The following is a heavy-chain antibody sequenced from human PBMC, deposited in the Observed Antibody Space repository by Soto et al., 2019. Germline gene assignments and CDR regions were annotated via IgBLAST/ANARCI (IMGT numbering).Heavy chain of an antibody. V-gene: IGHV3-30-3*01. CDR3: ATHSSSWYGIDP. CDR1: GFTFSSYA. CDR2: ISYDGSNK. D-gene: IGHD6-13*01. J-gene: IGHJ5*02. Sequence: QVQLVESGGGVVQPGRSLRLSCAASGFTFSSYAMHWVRQAPGKGLEWVAVISYDGSNKYYADSVKGRFTISRDNSKNTLYLQMNSLRAEDTAVYYCATHSSSWYGIDPWGQGTLVTVSS.